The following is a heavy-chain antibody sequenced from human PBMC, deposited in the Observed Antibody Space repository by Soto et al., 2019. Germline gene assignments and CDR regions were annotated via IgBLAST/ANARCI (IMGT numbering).Heavy chain of an antibody. CDR1: GFTFSSYG. CDR3: AKEIAWELRGFDY. J-gene: IGHJ4*02. V-gene: IGHV3-30*18. Sequence: QVQLVESGGGVVQPGRSLRLSCAASGFTFSSYGMHWVRQAPGKGLEWVAVISYDGSNKYYADSVKGRFTISRDNSKNTLYLQMNSLRAEDTAVYYGAKEIAWELRGFDYWGQGTLVTVSS. CDR2: ISYDGSNK. D-gene: IGHD1-26*01.